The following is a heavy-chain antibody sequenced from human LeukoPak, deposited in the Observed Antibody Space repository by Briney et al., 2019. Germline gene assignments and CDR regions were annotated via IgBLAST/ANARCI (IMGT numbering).Heavy chain of an antibody. Sequence: ASVKVSCKASGYIFTDYYMHWVRQAPGQELGWMGRINPNSGGTNYAQKFQGRVTMTRDTSISTAYMELSSLRSEDTAVYYCARNEAAALDYWGQGTLVTVSS. CDR1: GYIFTDYY. D-gene: IGHD6-13*01. V-gene: IGHV1/OR15-1*04. CDR3: ARNEAAALDY. J-gene: IGHJ4*02. CDR2: INPNSGGT.